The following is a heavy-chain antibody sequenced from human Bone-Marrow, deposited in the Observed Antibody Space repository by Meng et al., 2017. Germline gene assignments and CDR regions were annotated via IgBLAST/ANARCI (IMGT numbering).Heavy chain of an antibody. CDR3: AERERYSGSYYIDY. D-gene: IGHD1-26*01. V-gene: IGHV3-30*04. Sequence: GGSLRLSCAASGFTFSSYAMHWVRQAPGKGLEWVAVISYDGSNKYYADSVKGRFTISRDNSKNTLFQQMNDLRAEDTAVYYCAERERYSGSYYIDYWGQGTLVTVSS. CDR2: ISYDGSNK. CDR1: GFTFSSYA. J-gene: IGHJ4*02.